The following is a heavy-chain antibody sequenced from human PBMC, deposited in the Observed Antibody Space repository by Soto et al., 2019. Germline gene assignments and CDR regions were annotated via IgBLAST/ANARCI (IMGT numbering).Heavy chain of an antibody. Sequence: GGPLRLSCAASGFGFSTHSMYWVRQGPGKGLEWVSSISTSSTYIDYSDSVKGRFTISGDNAKNSLFLQMSSLRAGDTAVYFWSNSFVMPRTHYFDYWGKGALVTVSS. CDR2: ISTSSTYI. CDR1: GFGFSTHS. D-gene: IGHD1-1*01. V-gene: IGHV3-21*06. J-gene: IGHJ4*01. CDR3: SNSFVMPRTHYFDY.